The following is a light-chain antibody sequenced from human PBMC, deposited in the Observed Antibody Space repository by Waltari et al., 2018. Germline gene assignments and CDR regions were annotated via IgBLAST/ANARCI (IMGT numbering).Light chain of an antibody. V-gene: IGLV2-8*01. J-gene: IGLJ2*01. CDR2: EVT. CDR1: SSDVGSYNY. Sequence: QSALTQPPSASGSRGQSVTISCTGTSSDVGSYNYVSWYQQHPGKAPKPMIYEVTKRPSGVPDRCSDSKSGNTASLTVSGLQAEDEADYYGSSYAGSNNVIFGGGTRLTVL. CDR3: SSYAGSNNVI.